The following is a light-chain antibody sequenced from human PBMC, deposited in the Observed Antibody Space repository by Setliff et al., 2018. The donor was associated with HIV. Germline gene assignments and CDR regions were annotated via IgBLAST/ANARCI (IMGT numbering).Light chain of an antibody. V-gene: IGLV2-23*02. CDR3: CSYVGSTTRVV. J-gene: IGLJ2*01. CDR2: EVS. CDR1: RSDIGSYNL. Sequence: QSVLTQPASVSGSPGQSITISCTGSRSDIGSYNLVSWYQQHPGKAPKLMIYEVSQRPSGVSNRFSGSKSGNTASLTVSGLQAEDEADYYCCSYVGSTTRVVFGGGTKVTVL.